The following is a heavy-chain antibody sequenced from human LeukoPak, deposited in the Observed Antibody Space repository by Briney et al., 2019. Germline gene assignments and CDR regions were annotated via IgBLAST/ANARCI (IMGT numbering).Heavy chain of an antibody. D-gene: IGHD1-26*01. CDR2: IIPIFGTA. J-gene: IGHJ4*02. CDR3: ARGWELQGPGDY. V-gene: IGHV1-69*13. CDR1: GGTFSSYA. Sequence: ASVNVSCKASGGTFSSYAISWVRQAPGQGLEWMGGIIPIFGTANYAQKFQGRVTITADESTSTAYMELSSLRSEDTAVYYCARGWELQGPGDYWGQGTLVTVSS.